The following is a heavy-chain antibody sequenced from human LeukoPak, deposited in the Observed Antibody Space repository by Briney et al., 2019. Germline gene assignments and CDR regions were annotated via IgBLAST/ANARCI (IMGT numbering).Heavy chain of an antibody. V-gene: IGHV1-46*01. CDR3: ARAGDQYFEY. Sequence: ASVKVSCKASGDTFSDYYIHWVRQAPGQGLQWMGIINPTGDDANYTQNFQGRVTMTRDTSASTVYMELTSLRSEDTAVYYCARAGDQYFEYWGQGTPVTVSS. J-gene: IGHJ4*02. CDR2: INPTGDDA. D-gene: IGHD3-10*01. CDR1: GDTFSDYY.